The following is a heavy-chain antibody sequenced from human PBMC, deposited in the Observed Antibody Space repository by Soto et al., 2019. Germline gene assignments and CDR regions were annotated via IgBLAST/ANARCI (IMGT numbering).Heavy chain of an antibody. J-gene: IGHJ6*02. CDR3: ARDLWGYCGTDCYPLDV. V-gene: IGHV4-61*01. CDR2: MYNTGST. Sequence: SETLSLTCTVSGVSISSSSYYWGWIRQPPGKGLEWIGYMYNTGSTVYNPSFKSRVTISVDTSKNQFSLKLNSVTAADTAVYYCARDLWGYCGTDCYPLDVWGQGTTVTVSS. CDR1: GVSISSSSYY. D-gene: IGHD2-21*02.